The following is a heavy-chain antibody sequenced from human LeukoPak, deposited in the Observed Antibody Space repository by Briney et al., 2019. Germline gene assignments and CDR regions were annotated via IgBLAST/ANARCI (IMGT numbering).Heavy chain of an antibody. CDR2: ISWKSGSI. CDR1: GFTFDDYA. Sequence: GGSLRLSCAASGFTFDDYAMHWVRHAPGKGLEWVSGISWKSGSIGYADSVKGRFTISRDNAKSSLYLQMNSLRAEDTALYYCAKGTSSGWYSASYYYGMDVWGQGTTVTVSS. V-gene: IGHV3-9*01. CDR3: AKGTSSGWYSASYYYGMDV. J-gene: IGHJ6*02. D-gene: IGHD6-13*01.